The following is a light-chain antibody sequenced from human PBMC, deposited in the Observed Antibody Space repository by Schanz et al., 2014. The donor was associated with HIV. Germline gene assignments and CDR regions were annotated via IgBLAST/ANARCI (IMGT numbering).Light chain of an antibody. J-gene: IGLJ2*01. CDR1: NSDIAFYYS. V-gene: IGLV2-14*03. CDR3: ISYTSDTVL. Sequence: QSALTQPASVSGSPGQSITISCTGPNSDIAFYYSVSWFQQHPNKAPQLMIYDGSRRPSGVSDRFSGSKSDYTASLTISGLQPEDEADYYCISYTSDTVLFGGGTKLTVL. CDR2: DGS.